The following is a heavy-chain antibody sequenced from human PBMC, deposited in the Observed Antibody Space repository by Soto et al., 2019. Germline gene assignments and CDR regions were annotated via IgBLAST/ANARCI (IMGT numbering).Heavy chain of an antibody. D-gene: IGHD3-22*01. CDR1: GGTFSSYA. V-gene: IGHV1-69*01. CDR3: SRDCVRYESGGYYPPPNLDY. Sequence: QVQLVQSGAEVKKPGSSVKVSCKASGGTFSSYAISWVRQAPGQGLEWMGGIIPIFGTANYAQEFQGRVTITADESTDNAYIELNSLRTEDTAVDYCSRDCVRYESGGYYPPPNLDYWGQGTLVTVSS. CDR2: IIPIFGTA. J-gene: IGHJ4*02.